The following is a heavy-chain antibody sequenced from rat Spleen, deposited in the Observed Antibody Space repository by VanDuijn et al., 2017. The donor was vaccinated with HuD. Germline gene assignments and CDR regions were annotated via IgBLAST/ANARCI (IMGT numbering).Heavy chain of an antibody. J-gene: IGHJ3*01. CDR3: ARHGGLRNWFAY. CDR2: ISTSGDRT. CDR1: GFTFSTFD. V-gene: IGHV5-25*01. Sequence: EMQLVESGGGLVQPGRSLKLSCTASGFTFSTFDMAWVRQAPTQGLEWVASISTSGDRTYYRDSVKGRFTVSRDDAKSTLYLQMDSLRSEDTATYYCARHGGLRNWFAYWGKGTLVTVSS.